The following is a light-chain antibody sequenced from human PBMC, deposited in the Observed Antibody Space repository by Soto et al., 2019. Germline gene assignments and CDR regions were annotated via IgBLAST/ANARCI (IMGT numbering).Light chain of an antibody. J-gene: IGKJ4*01. CDR3: QQYYTTPSPT. CDR2: WAS. V-gene: IGKV4-1*01. Sequence: DIVMTQSPDSLAVSLGERATINCKSSQCVLYSSNNKNYLAWYQQKPGQPPRLLIYWASTRESGVPDRFSGSGSETDFTLTISSLQAEDVAVYHCQQYYTTPSPTFGGGTKVEIK. CDR1: QCVLYSSNNKNY.